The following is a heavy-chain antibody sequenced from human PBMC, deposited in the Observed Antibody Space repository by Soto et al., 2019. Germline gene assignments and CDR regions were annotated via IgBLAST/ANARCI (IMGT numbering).Heavy chain of an antibody. J-gene: IGHJ4*02. Sequence: GGSLRISCAASGFTFRSYWMQWVRQAPGKGLVWVSWIYTDESSTSYADSVKGQFTISRDKAKNTLYLQMNSLRAEDTAVYYCAKDYPSPGRSSGYDYGGYFDYWGQGTLVTVSS. CDR1: GFTFRSYW. CDR2: IYTDESST. V-gene: IGHV3-74*01. D-gene: IGHD5-12*01. CDR3: AKDYPSPGRSSGYDYGGYFDY.